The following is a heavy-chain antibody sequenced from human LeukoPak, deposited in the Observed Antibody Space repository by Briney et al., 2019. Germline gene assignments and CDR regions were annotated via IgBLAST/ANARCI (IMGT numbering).Heavy chain of an antibody. CDR2: IWYDGSNE. J-gene: IGHJ4*02. CDR1: RFTFSSYG. D-gene: IGHD3-3*01. V-gene: IGHV3-33*01. CDR3: ARSPRRSGYYFDY. Sequence: GGSLRLSCAASRFTFSSYGMHWVRQAPGKGLEWVAVIWYDGSNEYYADSVKGRFTISRDNSKNTLYLQMNRLRAEDTAVYYCARSPRRSGYYFDYWGQGTLVTVSS.